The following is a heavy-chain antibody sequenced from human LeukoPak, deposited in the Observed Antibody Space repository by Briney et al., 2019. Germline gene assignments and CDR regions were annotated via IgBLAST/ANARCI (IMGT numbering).Heavy chain of an antibody. V-gene: IGHV4-4*07. CDR3: ARENSGSYREFDY. Sequence: SETLSLTCTVSGGSISSYHWCWIRQPAGKGLERIGRIYTSGSTNYNPSLKSRVTMSVDTSKNQFSLKLSSVTDADTAVFYCARENSGSYREFDYWGQGTLVTVSS. D-gene: IGHD1-26*01. CDR1: GGSISSYH. J-gene: IGHJ4*02. CDR2: IYTSGST.